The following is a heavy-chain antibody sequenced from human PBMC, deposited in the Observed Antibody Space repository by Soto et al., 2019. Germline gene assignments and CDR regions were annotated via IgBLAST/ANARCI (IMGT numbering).Heavy chain of an antibody. CDR1: GYSVSSKSAA. CDR2: TFYRSKWST. Sequence: SHTLSLTCAISGYSVSSKSAALNWIRQSPSRGLEWLGRTFYRSKWSTDYAVSVKSRITISPDTSKNQFSLQLNSVTPEDTAVYYCTRALSGSYDSWGQGTLVTVSS. CDR3: TRALSGSYDS. J-gene: IGHJ5*01. D-gene: IGHD1-26*01. V-gene: IGHV6-1*01.